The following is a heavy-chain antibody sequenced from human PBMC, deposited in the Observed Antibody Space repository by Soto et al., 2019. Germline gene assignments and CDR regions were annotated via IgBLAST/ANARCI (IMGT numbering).Heavy chain of an antibody. D-gene: IGHD3-9*01. V-gene: IGHV4-61*01. J-gene: IGHJ4*02. Sequence: SETLSLTCTVSGGSVSSGSYYWSWIRQPPGKGLEWIGYIYYSGSTNYNPSFKSRVTISVDTSTNQFSLTLNSVTAADTAVYYCARYIGDYDILTGYYIHYFDYWGQGMLVTVSS. CDR3: ARYIGDYDILTGYYIHYFDY. CDR2: IYYSGST. CDR1: GGSVSSGSYY.